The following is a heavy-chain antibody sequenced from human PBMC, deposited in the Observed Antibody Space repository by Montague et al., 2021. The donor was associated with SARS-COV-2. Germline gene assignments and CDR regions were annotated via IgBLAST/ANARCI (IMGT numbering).Heavy chain of an antibody. J-gene: IGHJ5*02. Sequence: SLRLSCAASGFTVSSTYMSWVRQAPGKGLEWISVIYSSGDTCHADSMKDRFTISRDNSKNTVYLQMHILRAEDTAVYYCASGMFDTWGQGTLVTVSS. V-gene: IGHV3-66*01. CDR1: GFTVSSTY. CDR2: IYSSGDT. CDR3: ASGMFDT.